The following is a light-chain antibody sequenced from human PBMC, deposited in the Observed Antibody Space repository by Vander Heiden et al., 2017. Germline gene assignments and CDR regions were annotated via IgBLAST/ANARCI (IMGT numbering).Light chain of an antibody. Sequence: IVVTKSPGSMCLSPGDRVTLSCRASQGVSSSAAGRYQQQPGQAPRLLIYATSSSAAGILARFSGSGSATDFTLTITRLEPADFAVYYCQQYGNSPPFTFGPGTKVDIK. J-gene: IGKJ3*01. CDR2: ATS. CDR3: QQYGNSPPFT. CDR1: QGVSSSA. V-gene: IGKV3-20*01.